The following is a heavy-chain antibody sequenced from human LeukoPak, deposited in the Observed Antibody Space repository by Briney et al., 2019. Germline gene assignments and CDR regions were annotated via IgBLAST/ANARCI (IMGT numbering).Heavy chain of an antibody. CDR3: ARVPITMIVVVITYFDY. CDR2: IRYDGSNK. D-gene: IGHD3-22*01. CDR1: GFTFSSYG. Sequence: PGGSLRLSCAASGFTFSSYGMHWVRQAPGKGLEWVAFIRYDGSNKYYADSVKGRFAISRDNSKNTLYLQMNSLRAEDTAVYYCARVPITMIVVVITYFDYWGQGTLVTVSS. V-gene: IGHV3-30*02. J-gene: IGHJ4*02.